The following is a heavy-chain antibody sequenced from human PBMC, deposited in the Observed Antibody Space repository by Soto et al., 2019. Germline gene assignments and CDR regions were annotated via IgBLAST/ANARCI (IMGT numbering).Heavy chain of an antibody. CDR1: GFTFSSYW. CDR3: ARDALTWNYYNPHSFDP. CDR2: IKQDGSEK. D-gene: IGHD3-10*01. Sequence: PGGSLRLSCEASGFTFSSYWMSWVRQAPGKGLEWVANIKQDGSEKYYVDSVKGRFTISRDNAKNSLYLQINSLRAEDTAVYYCARDALTWNYYNPHSFDPWGQGTLVTVSS. J-gene: IGHJ5*02. V-gene: IGHV3-7*01.